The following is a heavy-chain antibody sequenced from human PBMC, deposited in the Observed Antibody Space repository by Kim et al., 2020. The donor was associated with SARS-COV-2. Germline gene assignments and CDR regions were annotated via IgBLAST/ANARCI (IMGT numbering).Heavy chain of an antibody. CDR3: ARALTRTTVTTYYFDY. V-gene: IGHV4-34*01. CDR1: GGSFSGYY. Sequence: SETLSLTCAVYGGSFSGYYWSWIRQPPGKGLEWIGEINHSGSTNYNPSLKSRVTISVDTSKNQFSLKLSSVTAADTAVYYCARALTRTTVTTYYFDYWG. CDR2: INHSGST. D-gene: IGHD4-17*01. J-gene: IGHJ4*01.